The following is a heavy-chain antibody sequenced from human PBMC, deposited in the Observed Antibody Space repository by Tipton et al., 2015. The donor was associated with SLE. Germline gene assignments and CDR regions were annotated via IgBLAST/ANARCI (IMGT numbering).Heavy chain of an antibody. CDR3: VRGWELDYYYDH. CDR2: IYYTGTT. CDR1: GVSISSRNYY. V-gene: IGHV4-39*07. J-gene: IGHJ4*02. D-gene: IGHD4-23*01. Sequence: TLSLTCTVSGVSISSRNYYWDWIRQPPGERLEWIGSIYYTGTTYYNPSLKSRVTMSMDTSDNQFSLRLTSVTAADTAVYFCVRGWELDYYYDHWGQGTLVTVSS.